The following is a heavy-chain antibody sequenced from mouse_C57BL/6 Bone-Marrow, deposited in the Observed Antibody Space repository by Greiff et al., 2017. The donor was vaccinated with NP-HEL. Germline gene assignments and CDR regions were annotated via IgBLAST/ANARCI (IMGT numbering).Heavy chain of an antibody. Sequence: QVQLKESGAELARPGASVKLSCKASGYTFTSYGISWVKQRTGQGLEWIGEIYPRSGTTYYNEKFKGKATLTADKSSTTAYMELRSLTSEDSAVYFCARRITTVVATRAMDYWGQGTSVTVSS. D-gene: IGHD1-1*01. J-gene: IGHJ4*01. V-gene: IGHV1-81*01. CDR3: ARRITTVVATRAMDY. CDR1: GYTFTSYG. CDR2: IYPRSGTT.